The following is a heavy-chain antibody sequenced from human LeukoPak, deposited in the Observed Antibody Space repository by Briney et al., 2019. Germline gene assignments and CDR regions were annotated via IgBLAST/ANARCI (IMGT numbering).Heavy chain of an antibody. CDR1: GGSISSYY. J-gene: IGHJ6*03. CDR3: ARGRSVAATFYYSYYMDV. Sequence: PSETLSLTCTVSGGSISSYYWSWIRQPPGKGLEWIGYIYYSGSTNYNPSLKSRVTISVDTSKNQFSLKLSSVTAADTAVYYCARGRSVAATFYYSYYMDVWGKGTTVTVSS. V-gene: IGHV4-59*12. D-gene: IGHD1-26*01. CDR2: IYYSGST.